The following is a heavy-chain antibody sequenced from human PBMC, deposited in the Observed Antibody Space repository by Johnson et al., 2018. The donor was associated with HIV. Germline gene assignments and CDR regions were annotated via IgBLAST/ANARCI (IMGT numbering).Heavy chain of an antibody. Sequence: EQLVESGGDLVQPGGSLRLSCAASRFTFSWYWMHWVRQAPGKGLEYVSAISSNGGSTYYANSVTGRFTISRDHSKNTLYLQMGSLRAEDTAVYYCARGGYCRGGSCYPYDAFDIWGQGTMVNVSS. CDR3: ARGGYCRGGSCYPYDAFDI. CDR2: ISSNGGST. CDR1: RFTFSWYW. V-gene: IGHV3-64*01. D-gene: IGHD2-15*01. J-gene: IGHJ3*02.